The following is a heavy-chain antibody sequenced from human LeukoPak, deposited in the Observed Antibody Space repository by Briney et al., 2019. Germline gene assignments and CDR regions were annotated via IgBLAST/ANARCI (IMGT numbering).Heavy chain of an antibody. D-gene: IGHD2-2*02. V-gene: IGHV4-4*07. CDR2: IHISVST. CDR3: VRDEYRDV. CDR1: GGSINKDY. Sequence: SETLSLTCTVSGGSINKDYWSWIRQPAGKGLEWIGRIHISVSTHHNPSLKSRVTMSIDASKNQFSLKLSSVTAADTAVYYCVRDEYRDVWGKGTTVTVSS. J-gene: IGHJ6*04.